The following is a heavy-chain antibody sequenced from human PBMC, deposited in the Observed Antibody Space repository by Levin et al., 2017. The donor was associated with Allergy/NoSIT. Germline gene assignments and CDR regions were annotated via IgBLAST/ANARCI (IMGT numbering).Heavy chain of an antibody. V-gene: IGHV3-30*04. CDR3: VKGVQRLWFGENDFYYYMDV. Sequence: GGSLRLSCAASGFTFSRYAMHWVRQAPGKGLEGVSLTSYDGINEYYADSVKGRFTISRDNSKNTRSLEMNSLRAEDTAVYYCVKGVQRLWFGENDFYYYMDVWGKGTTVTVSS. D-gene: IGHD3-10*01. CDR2: TSYDGINE. CDR1: GFTFSRYA. J-gene: IGHJ6*03.